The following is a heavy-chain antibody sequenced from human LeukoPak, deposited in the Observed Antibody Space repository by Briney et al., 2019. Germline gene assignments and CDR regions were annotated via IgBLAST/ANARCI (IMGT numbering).Heavy chain of an antibody. CDR2: IIPILGIA. D-gene: IGHD6-13*01. J-gene: IGHJ3*02. CDR1: GGTFSSYT. CDR3: ARDIAAAGTGQAFDI. Sequence: SVKVSCKASGGTFSSYTISWVRQAPGQGLEWIGRIIPILGIANYAQKFQGRVTITADKSTSTAYMELSSLRSGDTAVYYCARDIAAAGTGQAFDIWGQGTMVTVSS. V-gene: IGHV1-69*04.